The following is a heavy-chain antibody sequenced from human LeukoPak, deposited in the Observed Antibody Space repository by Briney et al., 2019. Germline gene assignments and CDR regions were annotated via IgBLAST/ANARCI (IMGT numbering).Heavy chain of an antibody. CDR2: MNPNSGNT. CDR1: GYTFTSYD. V-gene: IGHV1-8*01. D-gene: IGHD6-19*01. CDR3: ARSAGVAGIFFYYYYMDV. J-gene: IGHJ6*03. Sequence: ASVKVSCKASGYTFTSYDINWVRQATGQGLEWTGWMNPNSGNTSYAQKFQGRVTMTRNTSISTAYMELSSLRSEDTAVYYCARSAGVAGIFFYYYYMDVWGKGTTVTVSS.